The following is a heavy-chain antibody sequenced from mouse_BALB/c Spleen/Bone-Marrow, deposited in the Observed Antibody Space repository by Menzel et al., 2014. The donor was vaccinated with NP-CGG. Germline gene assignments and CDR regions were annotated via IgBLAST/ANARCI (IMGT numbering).Heavy chain of an antibody. CDR3: ARGIYYDSTWFAY. CDR2: ISTYSGNT. CDR1: GYTFTDYA. J-gene: IGHJ3*01. V-gene: IGHV1-67*01. D-gene: IGHD2-4*01. Sequence: VQLQQSGPELVRPGVLVKISCKGSGYTFTDYAMHWVKQSHAKSLEWIGVISTYSGNTNYNQKFKGKATMTVDKSSSTAYMELARLTSEDSAIYYCARGIYYDSTWFAYWGQGTLVTVSA.